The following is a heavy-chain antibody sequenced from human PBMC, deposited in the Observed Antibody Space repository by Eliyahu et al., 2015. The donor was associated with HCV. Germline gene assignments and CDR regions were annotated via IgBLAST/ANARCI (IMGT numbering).Heavy chain of an antibody. CDR3: AKDRAFLN. CDR1: GFTFDDWS. J-gene: IGHJ4*02. V-gene: IGHV3-9*01. CDR2: ISRNGDSE. Sequence: EVQLVESGGGLVQPGRSLRXXCSASGFTFDDWSMPXVRQPPGKGLEWVSGISRNGDSEDYADSVRGRFTISRDNAKNSLYLQMNSLRTEDTAFYYCAKDRAFLNWGQGILVTVSS.